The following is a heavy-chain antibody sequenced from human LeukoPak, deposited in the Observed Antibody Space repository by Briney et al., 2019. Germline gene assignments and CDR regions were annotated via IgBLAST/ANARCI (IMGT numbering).Heavy chain of an antibody. J-gene: IGHJ5*02. CDR2: IYTSGST. Sequence: TLSLTCTVSGGSISSGSYYWSWIRQPAGKGLEWIGRIYTSGSTNYNPSLKSRVTISVDTSKNQFSLKLSSVTAADTAVYYCARQGFFGAGFWFDPWGQGTLVTVSS. V-gene: IGHV4-61*02. CDR3: ARQGFFGAGFWFDP. D-gene: IGHD3-16*01. CDR1: GGSISSGSYY.